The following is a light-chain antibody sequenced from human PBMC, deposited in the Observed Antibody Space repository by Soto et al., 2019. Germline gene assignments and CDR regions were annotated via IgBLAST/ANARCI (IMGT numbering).Light chain of an antibody. CDR2: GAY. CDR1: QSVSTN. J-gene: IGKJ2*01. Sequence: EIVLTQSPATMSVSPGERATLSCRASQSVSTNLAWYQQKPGQPPRLLIYGAYTRATDIPARFSGSGSGTEFTLTIIALQSEDFALYYCQQYNNWPPYTFGQGTKLEIK. V-gene: IGKV3-15*01. CDR3: QQYNNWPPYT.